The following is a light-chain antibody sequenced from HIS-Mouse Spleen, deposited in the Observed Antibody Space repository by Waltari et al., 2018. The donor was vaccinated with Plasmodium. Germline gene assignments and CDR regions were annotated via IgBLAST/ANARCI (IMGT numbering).Light chain of an antibody. CDR2: DVS. CDR1: SSDVGGSNY. J-gene: IGLJ2*01. V-gene: IGLV2-14*03. CDR3: SSYTSSSTQVV. Sequence: QSALTQPASVSGSPGQSLTISCTGTSSDVGGSNYASWHQPHPGKAPKLMIYDVSTRPSGVSKRFSGSKSGNTASLTISGLQAEDEADYYCSSYTSSSTQVVFGGGTKLTVL.